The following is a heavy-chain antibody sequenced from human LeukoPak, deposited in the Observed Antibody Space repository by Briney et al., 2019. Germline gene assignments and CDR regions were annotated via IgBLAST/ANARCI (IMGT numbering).Heavy chain of an antibody. CDR3: ARDRVGSGWPRPYYFEF. CDR2: INPNTGAI. CDR1: GYTFTGYY. J-gene: IGHJ4*02. Sequence: ASVKVSCKPSGYTFTGYYLHWLRQAPGQGLEWMGWINPNTGAIMFAYKFRGRVTMTRDTSISTGYMELRGLKSDDTAVYYCARDRVGSGWPRPYYFEFWGQGTPVTVSS. D-gene: IGHD6-19*01. V-gene: IGHV1-2*02.